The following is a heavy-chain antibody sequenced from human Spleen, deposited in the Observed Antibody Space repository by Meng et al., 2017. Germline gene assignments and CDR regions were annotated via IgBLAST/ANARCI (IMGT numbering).Heavy chain of an antibody. CDR3: ARDEDISAAGKLFGDY. V-gene: IGHV1-69*13. CDR1: GITFSSFV. CDR2: IIPIFGTA. D-gene: IGHD6-13*01. Sequence: SVKVSCKASGITFSSFVINWVRQAPGQGLEWMGGIIPIFGTANYAQKFQGRVTITADESTSTAYMEVSSLRSEDTAVYYCARDEDISAAGKLFGDYWGQGTLVTVSS. J-gene: IGHJ4*02.